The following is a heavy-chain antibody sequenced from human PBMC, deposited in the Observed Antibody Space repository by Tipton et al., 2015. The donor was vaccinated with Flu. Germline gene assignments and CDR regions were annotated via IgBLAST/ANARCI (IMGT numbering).Heavy chain of an antibody. Sequence: TLSLTCSVSGGSIRSYYWSWIRQSPGKGLEWIGYIYGGGTTNYNSSLKSRVTMSVDTSKNQVSLSLSAVTAADTAVYFCARSASGYDHDGSGMGPLDHWGQGSLVTVSS. CDR2: IYGGGTT. V-gene: IGHV4-59*01. D-gene: IGHD2-15*01. CDR3: ARSASGYDHDGSGMGPLDH. J-gene: IGHJ4*02. CDR1: GGSIRSYY.